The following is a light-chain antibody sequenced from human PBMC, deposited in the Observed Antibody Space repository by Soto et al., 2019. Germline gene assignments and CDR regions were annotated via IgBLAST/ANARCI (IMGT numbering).Light chain of an antibody. Sequence: QSALTQPASVSGSPGQSITISCTGTSSDVGAYNYVSWYQHRPGKAPKLLLHEVTNRPSGVPDRFSGSKSGTSASLAISGLRSEDEADYYCAAWDDSLSGHELFGGGTQLTVL. CDR1: SSDVGAYNY. V-gene: IGLV2-14*01. CDR2: EVT. J-gene: IGLJ2*01. CDR3: AAWDDSLSGHEL.